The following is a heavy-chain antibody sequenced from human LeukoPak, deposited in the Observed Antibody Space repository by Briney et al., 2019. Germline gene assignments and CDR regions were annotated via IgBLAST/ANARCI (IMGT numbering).Heavy chain of an antibody. V-gene: IGHV4-59*01. Sequence: SETLSLTCTVSGGSISSYYWSWIRQPPGKGLEWIGYIYYSGSTNYNPSLKSRVTISVDTSKNQFSLELSSVTAADTAVYYCARDPKIAAAGGYYYYGMDVWGQGTTVTVSS. J-gene: IGHJ6*02. D-gene: IGHD6-25*01. CDR1: GGSISSYY. CDR2: IYYSGST. CDR3: ARDPKIAAAGGYYYYGMDV.